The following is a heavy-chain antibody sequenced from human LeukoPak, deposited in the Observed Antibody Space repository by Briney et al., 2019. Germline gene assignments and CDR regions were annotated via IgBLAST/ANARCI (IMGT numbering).Heavy chain of an antibody. Sequence: ASVKVSCKASGGTFSSYAISWVRQAPGQGLEWMGGIIPIFGTANYAQKFQGRVTITTDGSTSTAYMELSSLRSEDTAVYYCALGVVPAAIDYYYYYMDVWGKGTTVTVSS. D-gene: IGHD2-2*02. CDR2: IIPIFGTA. V-gene: IGHV1-69*05. CDR3: ALGVVPAAIDYYYYYMDV. J-gene: IGHJ6*03. CDR1: GGTFSSYA.